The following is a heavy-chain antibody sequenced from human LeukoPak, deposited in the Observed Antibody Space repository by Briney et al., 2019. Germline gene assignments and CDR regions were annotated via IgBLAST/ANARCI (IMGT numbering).Heavy chain of an antibody. J-gene: IGHJ4*02. D-gene: IGHD6-13*01. Sequence: PSETLSLTCTVSGASISSHYWSWIRLPAGKGLEWIGRIHTIGNTNYNPSLKSRVTISLDKSKNQLSLKLSSLTAADTAVYYCATDATLSWYGLYFDYWGQGAVVTVSS. CDR1: GASISSHY. CDR2: IHTIGNT. V-gene: IGHV4-4*07. CDR3: ATDATLSWYGLYFDY.